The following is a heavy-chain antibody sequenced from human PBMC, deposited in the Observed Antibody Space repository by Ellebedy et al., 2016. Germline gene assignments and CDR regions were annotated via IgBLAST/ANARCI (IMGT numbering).Heavy chain of an antibody. D-gene: IGHD3-16*01. CDR3: ASGKNWGFGY. J-gene: IGHJ4*02. CDR1: GYTFTSYA. Sequence: ASVKVSXXASGYTFTSYAMHWVRQAPGQRLEWMGWINAGNGSTKYSQKFQGRVTITRDTSASTAYMELSSLRSEDTAVYYCASGKNWGFGYWGQGTLVTVSS. CDR2: INAGNGST. V-gene: IGHV1-3*01.